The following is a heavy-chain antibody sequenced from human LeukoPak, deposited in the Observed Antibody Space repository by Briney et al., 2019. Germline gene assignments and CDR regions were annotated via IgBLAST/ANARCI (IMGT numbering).Heavy chain of an antibody. CDR3: ARGPPEAGYYAL. J-gene: IGHJ4*02. Sequence: SETLSLTCAVYGGSFSGYYWSWIRQPPGKGLEWIGEINHSGSTNYNPSLKSRVTISVDTSKNQFSLKLSSVTAADTAVYYCARGPPEAGYYALWDQGTLVTVSS. CDR2: INHSGST. V-gene: IGHV4-34*01. D-gene: IGHD3-9*01. CDR1: GGSFSGYY.